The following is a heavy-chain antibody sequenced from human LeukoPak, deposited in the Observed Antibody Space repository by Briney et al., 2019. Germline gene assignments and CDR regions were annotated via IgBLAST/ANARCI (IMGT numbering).Heavy chain of an antibody. Sequence: ASVKVSCKASGYTFTSYYMHWVRQAPGQGLEWMGIINPSGGSTSYAQKFQGRVTMTRDTSMSTVYMELSSLRSEDTAVYYCARDPDCSGGSCYSNNTPGFGMDVWGQGTTVTVSS. J-gene: IGHJ6*02. CDR2: INPSGGST. CDR1: GYTFTSYY. V-gene: IGHV1-46*01. CDR3: ARDPDCSGGSCYSNNTPGFGMDV. D-gene: IGHD2-15*01.